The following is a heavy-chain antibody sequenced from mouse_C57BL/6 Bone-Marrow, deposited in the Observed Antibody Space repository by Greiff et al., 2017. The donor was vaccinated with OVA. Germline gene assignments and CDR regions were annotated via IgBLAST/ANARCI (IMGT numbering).Heavy chain of an antibody. CDR1: GYTFTDYN. CDR2: INPNNGGT. V-gene: IGHV1-18*01. CDR3: ARRLGREGFDY. J-gene: IGHJ2*01. Sequence: EVMLVESGPELVKPGASVKIPCKASGYTFTDYNMDWVKQSHGKSLEWIGDINPNNGGTIYNQKFKGKATLTVDKSSSTAYMELRSLTSEDTAVYYCARRLGREGFDYWGQGTTLTVSS. D-gene: IGHD4-1*01.